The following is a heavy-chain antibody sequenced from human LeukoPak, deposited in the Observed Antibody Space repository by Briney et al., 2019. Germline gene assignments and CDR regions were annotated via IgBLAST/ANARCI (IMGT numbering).Heavy chain of an antibody. CDR3: AGARFGVGAWGFDY. J-gene: IGHJ4*02. Sequence: GGPLKISCKGSGYSFTSYWIGWVRQLPGKGLEWMGIIYPGDSDTRYSPSFQGQVTIQAGKTISTAYLQWRSLKASDTAMYYCAGARFGVGAWGFDYWSQGTLVTVSS. CDR2: IYPGDSDT. V-gene: IGHV5-51*01. CDR1: GYSFTSYW. D-gene: IGHD3-3*01.